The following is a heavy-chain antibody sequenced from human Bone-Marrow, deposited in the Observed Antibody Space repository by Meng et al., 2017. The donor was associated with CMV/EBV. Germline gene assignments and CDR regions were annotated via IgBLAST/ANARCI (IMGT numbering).Heavy chain of an antibody. CDR1: GDTFNRNG. CDR2: GVPVLNSV. J-gene: IGHJ4*02. CDR3: SLGNTFDD. Sequence: KVSCKAPGDTFNRNGVNWARQVAGQGREWMGGGVPVLNSVRYTEKFQGRVSITADKSTSTVYMELSSLRSEDTAVYFCSLGNTFDDWGQGTLVTVSS. D-gene: IGHD1/OR15-1a*01. V-gene: IGHV1-69*06.